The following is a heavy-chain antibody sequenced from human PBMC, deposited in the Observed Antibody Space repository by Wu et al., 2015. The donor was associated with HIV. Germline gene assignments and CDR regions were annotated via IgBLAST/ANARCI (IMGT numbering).Heavy chain of an antibody. CDR2: IIPIFGTA. CDR1: GGTFSSYA. Sequence: QVQLVQSGAEVKKPGSSVKVSCKASGGTFSSYAISWVRQAPGQGLEWMGRIIPIFGTANYAQKFQGRVTITADESTSTAYMELSSLRSEDTAVYYCARDLYCSGGSCYSDSRFDPWGQGTLVTVSS. D-gene: IGHD2-15*01. CDR3: ARDLYCSGGSCYSDSRFDP. V-gene: IGHV1-69*15. J-gene: IGHJ5*02.